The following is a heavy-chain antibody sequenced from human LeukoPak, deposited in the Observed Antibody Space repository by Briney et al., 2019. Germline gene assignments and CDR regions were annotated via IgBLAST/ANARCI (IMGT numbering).Heavy chain of an antibody. D-gene: IGHD2-15*01. CDR1: GYTFTGYY. J-gene: IGHJ5*02. CDR3: AREMVVVVVAATRPSNWFDP. V-gene: IGHV1-2*02. CDR2: INPNNGGT. Sequence: ASVKVSCKASGYTFTGYYMHWVRQAPGQGLEWMGWINPNNGGTKYVQKFQGRVTMTRDTSISTAYMQLSRLRSDDTAVYYCAREMVVVVVAATRPSNWFDPWGQGTLVTVSS.